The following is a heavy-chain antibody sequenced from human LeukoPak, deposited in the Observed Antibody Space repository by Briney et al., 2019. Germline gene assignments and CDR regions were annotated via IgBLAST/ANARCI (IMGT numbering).Heavy chain of an antibody. D-gene: IGHD6-13*01. Sequence: SETLSLTCTVSGGSISSQYWSWIRQPPGKGLEWIGYIYYSGSTNYNPSLKSRVTISVDTSKNQFSLKLSSVTAADTAVYYCAREGGMGFDYWGQGTLVTVSS. J-gene: IGHJ4*02. CDR3: AREGGMGFDY. V-gene: IGHV4-59*11. CDR1: GGSISSQY. CDR2: IYYSGST.